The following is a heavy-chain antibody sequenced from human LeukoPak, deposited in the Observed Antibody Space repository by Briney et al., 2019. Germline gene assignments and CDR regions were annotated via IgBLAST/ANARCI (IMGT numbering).Heavy chain of an antibody. D-gene: IGHD3-16*01. CDR2: IYSGGST. Sequence: GGSLRLSCAASGFTVSSNYMSWVRQAPGKELEWVSVIYSGGSTYYADSVKGRFTISRDNSKNTLYLQMNSLRAEDTAVYYCASRGSGPTVDYWGQGTLVTVSS. J-gene: IGHJ4*02. V-gene: IGHV3-53*01. CDR1: GFTVSSNY. CDR3: ASRGSGPTVDY.